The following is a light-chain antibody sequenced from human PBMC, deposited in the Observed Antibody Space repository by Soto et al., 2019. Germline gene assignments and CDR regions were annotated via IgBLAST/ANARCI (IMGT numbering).Light chain of an antibody. CDR1: QSVSSSY. CDR2: GAS. V-gene: IGKV3-20*01. CDR3: QQYGRSLSIT. Sequence: EIVLTQSPGTLSLSPGERVTLSCRASQSVSSSYLAWYQQKPGQAPRLLIYGASSRATGISDRFSGSGSGTDFTLTISRREPEDLAVYYCQQYGRSLSITFGQGTRLENK. J-gene: IGKJ5*01.